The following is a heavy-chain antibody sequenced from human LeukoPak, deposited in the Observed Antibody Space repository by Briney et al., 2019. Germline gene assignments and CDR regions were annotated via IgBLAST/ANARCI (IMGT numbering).Heavy chain of an antibody. CDR2: ISFSSTHI. CDR1: GFIFSNYG. CDR3: ARYGANDYLWGDYRLTHDAFDI. D-gene: IGHD3-16*02. J-gene: IGHJ3*02. Sequence: GGSLRLSCAASGFIFSNYGMSWVRQAPGKGLEWVSSISFSSTHIYYADSIQGRFTISRDNAENSLYLQMNSLRAEDTAVYYCARYGANDYLWGDYRLTHDAFDIWGQGTMVTVSS. V-gene: IGHV3-21*06.